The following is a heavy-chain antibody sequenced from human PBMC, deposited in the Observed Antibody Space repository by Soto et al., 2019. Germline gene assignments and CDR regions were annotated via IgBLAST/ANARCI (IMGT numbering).Heavy chain of an antibody. D-gene: IGHD6-13*01. V-gene: IGHV4-34*01. CDR1: DGSFSGYY. CDR3: ASGIRGVGAAGAVAWFDP. J-gene: IGHJ5*02. Sequence: LSLTCAVSDGSFSGYYWSWIRQPPGKGLEWIGEINHVGNTNYNPSLKSRVTISVDPSKKQFSLNLSSVTAADTAVYYCASGIRGVGAAGAVAWFDPWGQGTLVTVSS. CDR2: INHVGNT.